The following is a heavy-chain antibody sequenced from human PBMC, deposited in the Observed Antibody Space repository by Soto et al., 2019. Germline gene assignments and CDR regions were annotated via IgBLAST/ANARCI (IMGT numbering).Heavy chain of an antibody. CDR1: GYTFTSCG. V-gene: IGHV1-18*04. CDR3: ARWLVPYYYYGMDV. D-gene: IGHD6-19*01. CDR2: ISAYNGNT. Sequence: ASVKVSCKASGYTFTSCGISWVRQAPGQGLEWMGWISAYNGNTNYAQKLQGRVTMTTDTSTSTAYMELRSLRSDDTAVYYCARWLVPYYYYGMDVWGQGTTVTVSS. J-gene: IGHJ6*02.